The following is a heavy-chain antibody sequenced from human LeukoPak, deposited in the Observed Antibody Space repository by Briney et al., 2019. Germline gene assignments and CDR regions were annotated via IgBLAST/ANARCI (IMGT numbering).Heavy chain of an antibody. CDR2: INPNDGGT. Sequence: ASVTVSCKASGYTFTDYYLHWVRPPPGQGLEWMGWINPNDGGTHYAQKLQGRGTLTSDTAISTAYMHLSSLRSNDTAVYFCAKIREVVTNNGVVVVPTFGAFDIWGQGTMATVSS. CDR3: AKIREVVTNNGVVVVPTFGAFDI. J-gene: IGHJ3*02. CDR1: GYTFTDYY. D-gene: IGHD2-15*01. V-gene: IGHV1-2*02.